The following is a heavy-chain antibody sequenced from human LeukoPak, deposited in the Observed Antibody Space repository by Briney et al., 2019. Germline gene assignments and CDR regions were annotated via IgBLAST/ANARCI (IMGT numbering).Heavy chain of an antibody. CDR3: ARVRGITGIRSTFDY. J-gene: IGHJ4*02. V-gene: IGHV3-74*01. CDR1: GFILRSYW. CDR2: INTDGSRT. Sequence: GGSLRLSCAASGFILRSYWMNWVRQVPGKGLEWVSRINTDGSRTSYADSAKGRFTISRDNTKNTLYLQMNSLRAEDTAVYYCARVRGITGIRSTFDYWGQGILVTVSS. D-gene: IGHD1-20*01.